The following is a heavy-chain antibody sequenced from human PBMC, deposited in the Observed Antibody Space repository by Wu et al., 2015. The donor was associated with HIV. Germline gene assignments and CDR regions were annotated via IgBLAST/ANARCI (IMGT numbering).Heavy chain of an antibody. CDR3: AREIQLLYQ. CDR2: IIPIYGTT. D-gene: IGHD3-10*01. CDR1: GGTFSNYA. V-gene: IGHV1-69*12. Sequence: QVQLVQSGAEVKKPGSSVKVSCKASGGTFSNYAINWVRQAPGQGLEWMGDIIPIYGTTNYAQNFQGRVTISADESTTTAYMEVRRLRSDDTAVYYCAREIQLLYQWGQGTLVTVS. J-gene: IGHJ4*02.